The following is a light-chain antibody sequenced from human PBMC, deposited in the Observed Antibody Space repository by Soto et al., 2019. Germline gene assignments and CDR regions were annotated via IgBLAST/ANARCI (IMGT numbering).Light chain of an antibody. CDR2: GAS. V-gene: IGKV3-20*01. CDR3: QQYGSSPPIT. J-gene: IGKJ5*01. Sequence: EIVLTQSPGTLSLSPGERATLSCRASQSVSSIYLAWSQQKPGQAPRLLIYGASSRATGIPDRFSGSGSGTDFSLTSSRLEPEDFAVYYCQQYGSSPPITVGQGTRLEIK. CDR1: QSVSSIY.